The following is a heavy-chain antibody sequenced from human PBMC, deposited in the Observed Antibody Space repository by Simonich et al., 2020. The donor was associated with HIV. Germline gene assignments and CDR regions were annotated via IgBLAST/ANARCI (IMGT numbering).Heavy chain of an antibody. Sequence: VQLVESGGGVVQPGRSLGLSCAASGFTFSSYSMNWVRQAQGKWVEWVSSISSSSSYIYYADSVKGRFTISRDNAKNTLYLQMNSLRAEDTAVYYCARDLTTYYYDSSGYYSGWFDPWGQGTLVTVSS. D-gene: IGHD3-22*01. CDR3: ARDLTTYYYDSSGYYSGWFDP. V-gene: IGHV3-21*01. J-gene: IGHJ5*02. CDR1: GFTFSSYS. CDR2: ISSSSSYI.